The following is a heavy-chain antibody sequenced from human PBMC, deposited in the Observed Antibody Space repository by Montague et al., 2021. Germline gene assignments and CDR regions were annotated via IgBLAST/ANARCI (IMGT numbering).Heavy chain of an antibody. V-gene: IGHV3-7*01. CDR3: GVSPRPGGMDV. Sequence: SLRLSCAASGFTYSRYCIYWVRQAPGKGLEWVATIGDDGVKKYYVDSVKGRFTVSRDNAKSSLYLQMNSLRAEDTAVYFCGVSPRPGGMDVWGKGTTVTVSS. D-gene: IGHD2-2*01. J-gene: IGHJ6*03. CDR1: GFTYSRYC. CDR2: IGDDGVKK.